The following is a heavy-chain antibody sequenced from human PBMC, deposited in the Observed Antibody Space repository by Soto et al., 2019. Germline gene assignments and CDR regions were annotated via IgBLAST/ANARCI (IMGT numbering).Heavy chain of an antibody. V-gene: IGHV3-15*01. CDR3: TAIVSGTCYSCDFDH. CDR1: GFTFSNAW. D-gene: IGHD2-15*01. CDR2: IKSKVDAETT. J-gene: IGHJ4*02. Sequence: EVQLVESGGGLVEPGGSLRLSCAASGFTFSNAWMSWVRQAPGKGLEWIGRIKSKVDAETTDYAAPAKGRFTISRDDSNNTLYLQMNSLKIEDTAVYYCTAIVSGTCYSCDFDHWGRGTLVTVSS.